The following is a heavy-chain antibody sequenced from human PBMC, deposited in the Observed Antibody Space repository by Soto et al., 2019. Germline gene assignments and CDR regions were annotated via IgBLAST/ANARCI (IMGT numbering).Heavy chain of an antibody. CDR3: ARDHYYGSGSYNFFDY. CDR2: INPSGGST. V-gene: IGHV1-46*03. D-gene: IGHD3-10*01. Sequence: VSVKVSCKASGYSSTWYSMHWVRQAPGQGLEWMGIINPSGGSTSSAQKFQGRVTMTRDTSTSTVYMELSSLRSEDTAIYYCARDHYYGSGSYNFFDYWGQGALVTVSS. J-gene: IGHJ4*02. CDR1: GYSSTWYS.